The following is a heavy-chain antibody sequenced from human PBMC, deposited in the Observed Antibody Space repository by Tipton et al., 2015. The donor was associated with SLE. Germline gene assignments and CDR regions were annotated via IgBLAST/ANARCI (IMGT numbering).Heavy chain of an antibody. J-gene: IGHJ4*02. D-gene: IGHD3-10*01. CDR3: AREGGGRPKGVGPFDY. CDR2: IKQDGSEK. Sequence: SLRLSCAASGFTFSSYRMSWVRQAPGKGLEWVANIKQDGSEKYYVDSVKGRFTISRDNAKNSLYLQMNSLRAEDTAVYYCAREGGGRPKGVGPFDYWGQGTLVTVSS. CDR1: GFTFSSYR. V-gene: IGHV3-7*01.